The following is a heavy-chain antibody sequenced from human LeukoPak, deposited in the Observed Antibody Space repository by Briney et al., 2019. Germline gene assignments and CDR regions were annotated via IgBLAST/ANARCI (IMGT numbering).Heavy chain of an antibody. CDR3: ARHPIKYSSGWYGDY. V-gene: IGHV4-39*01. J-gene: IGHJ4*02. D-gene: IGHD6-19*01. Sequence: SETLSLTCTVSGGSISSSSYYWGWIRQPPGKGLEWIGSIYYSGSAYHNPSLKSRVTISVDTSKNQFSLKLSSVTAADTAVYYCARHPIKYSSGWYGDYWGQGTLVTVSS. CDR1: GGSISSSSYY. CDR2: IYYSGSA.